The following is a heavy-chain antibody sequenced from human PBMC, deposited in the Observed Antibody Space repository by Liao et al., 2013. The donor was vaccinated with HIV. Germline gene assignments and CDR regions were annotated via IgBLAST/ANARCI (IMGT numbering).Heavy chain of an antibody. J-gene: IGHJ4*02. CDR3: ARDEIGRRRYSYGLNY. V-gene: IGHV4-39*07. CDR2: IYYSGST. Sequence: QLQLQESGPGLVKPSETLSLTCTVSGGSISSSSYYWGWIRQPPGKGLEWIGSIYYSGSTNYNPSLKSRVTMSVDTSKNQFSLKLSSVTAADTAVYYCARDEIGRRRYSYGLNYWGQGTLVTVSS. CDR1: GGSISSSSYY. D-gene: IGHD5-18*01.